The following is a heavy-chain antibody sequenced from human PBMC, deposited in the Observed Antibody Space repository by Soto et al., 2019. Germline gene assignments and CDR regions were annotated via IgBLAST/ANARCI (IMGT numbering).Heavy chain of an antibody. V-gene: IGHV4-39*01. J-gene: IGHJ4*02. CDR3: ARRFVSILRYCSGGSCYSESDY. CDR2: IYYSGST. D-gene: IGHD2-15*01. CDR1: GGSISSSSYY. Sequence: SETLSLTCTVSGGSISSSSYYWGWIRQPPGKGLEWIGSIYYSGSTYYNPSLKSRVTISVDTSKNQFSLKLSSVTAADTAVYYCARRFVSILRYCSGGSCYSESDYWGQGTLVTVSS.